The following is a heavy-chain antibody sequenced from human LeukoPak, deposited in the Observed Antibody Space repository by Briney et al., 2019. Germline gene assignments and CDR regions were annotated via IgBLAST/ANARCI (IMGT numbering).Heavy chain of an antibody. J-gene: IGHJ4*02. V-gene: IGHV3-23*01. CDR1: GFTFKSYA. Sequence: GGSLRLSCAASGFTFKSYAMSWVRQAPGKRLEWVSTISGSGRSTYYANSVKGRFTISRDNSKNTLNLQMNSLRAEDTAVYYCAREDSGSYDYWGQGTLVTVSS. D-gene: IGHD1-26*01. CDR2: ISGSGRST. CDR3: AREDSGSYDY.